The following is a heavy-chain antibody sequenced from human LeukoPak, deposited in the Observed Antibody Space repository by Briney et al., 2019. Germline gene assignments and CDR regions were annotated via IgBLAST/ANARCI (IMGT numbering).Heavy chain of an antibody. V-gene: IGHV1-18*01. D-gene: IGHD3-22*01. CDR1: GYTFTIYG. CDR2: RSAYNGNK. CDR3: ERHYYDSSGYYNRIVWFDR. Sequence: AAVKVSFRGSGYTFTIYGTRRVRQAREQGLGGLGWRSAYNGNKNYPHKLQGRVTITTDRSTSTAYMELRSLRSDDTAAYYCERHYYDSSGYYNRIVWFDRWGQGTLVTVSS. J-gene: IGHJ5*02.